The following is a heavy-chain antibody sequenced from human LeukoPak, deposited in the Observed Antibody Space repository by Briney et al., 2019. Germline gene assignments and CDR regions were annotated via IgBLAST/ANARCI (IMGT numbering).Heavy chain of an antibody. V-gene: IGHV3-21*04. CDR3: AKSATIFGVVILTPFDY. Sequence: GGSLRLSCAASGFTFSSYSMNWVRQAPGKGLEWVSSISSSSSYIYYADSVKGRFTISRDNSKNTLYLQMNSLRAEDTAVYYCAKSATIFGVVILTPFDYWGQGTLVTVSS. J-gene: IGHJ4*02. D-gene: IGHD3-3*01. CDR1: GFTFSSYS. CDR2: ISSSSSYI.